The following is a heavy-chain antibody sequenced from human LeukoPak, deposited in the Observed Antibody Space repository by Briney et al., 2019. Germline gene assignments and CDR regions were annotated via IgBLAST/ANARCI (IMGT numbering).Heavy chain of an antibody. CDR3: ATWDSNYVRDAFDI. CDR1: GYTLTELS. V-gene: IGHV1-24*01. CDR2: FDPEDGET. J-gene: IGHJ3*02. D-gene: IGHD4-11*01. Sequence: ASVKVSCKVSGYTLTELSMHWVRQAPGKGLEWMGGFDPEDGETIYAQKFQGRVTMTEDTSTDTAYMELSSLRSEDTGVYYCATWDSNYVRDAFDIWGQGTMVTVSS.